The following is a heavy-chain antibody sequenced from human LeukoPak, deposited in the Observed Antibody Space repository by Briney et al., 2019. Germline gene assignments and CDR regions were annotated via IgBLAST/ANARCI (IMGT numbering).Heavy chain of an antibody. CDR1: GYTFTGYY. CDR2: INPNSGDT. J-gene: IGHJ4*02. CDR3: AIRGTTMIVVARPLRSFDY. Sequence: ASVKVSCKASGYTFTGYYMYWVRQAPGQALEWMGWINPNSGDTNYAQRFQGRVTMTRDTSISTAYMELSKLRSDDTAVYYCAIRGTTMIVVARPLRSFDYWGQGPLVTVSS. D-gene: IGHD3-22*01. V-gene: IGHV1-2*02.